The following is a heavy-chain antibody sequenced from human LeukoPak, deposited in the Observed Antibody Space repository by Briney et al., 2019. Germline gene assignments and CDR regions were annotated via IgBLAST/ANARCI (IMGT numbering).Heavy chain of an antibody. D-gene: IGHD2-2*01. CDR3: ARGAYCSSTSCSPAFDI. CDR1: GGSISSGGYY. CDR2: IYYSGST. V-gene: IGHV4-61*08. Sequence: SQTLSLTCTVSGGSISSGGYYWSWIRQPPGKGLEWIGYIYYSGSTNYNPSLKSRVTISVDTSKNQFSLKLSSVTAADTAVYYCARGAYCSSTSCSPAFDIWGQGTMVTVSS. J-gene: IGHJ3*02.